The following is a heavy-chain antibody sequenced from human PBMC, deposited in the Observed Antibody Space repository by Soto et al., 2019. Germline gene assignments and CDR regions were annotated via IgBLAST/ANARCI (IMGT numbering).Heavy chain of an antibody. CDR1: GASIITDGFY. CDR2: IQYSGGPTYSP. CDR3: ARVPPYYQDSIGYQPFPP. V-gene: IGHV4-31*11. D-gene: IGHD3-22*01. J-gene: IGHJ5*02. Sequence: TLSLTCAVSGASIITDGFYWTCIRQDPGKDLESLGYIQYSGGPTYSPSYNPSLQSRIAISVDISKRLFSLKLTSVTAADTAVYYCARVPPYYQDSIGYQPFPPGGQGTLVPVSS.